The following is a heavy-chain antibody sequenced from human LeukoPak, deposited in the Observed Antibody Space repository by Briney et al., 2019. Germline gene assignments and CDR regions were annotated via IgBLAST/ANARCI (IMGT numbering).Heavy chain of an antibody. V-gene: IGHV1-69*06. CDR2: IIPIFGTA. CDR3: ARARLLWFGEQCYLDV. CDR1: GGTFSSYA. J-gene: IGHJ6*03. Sequence: ASVKVSCKASGGTFSSYAISWVRQAPGQGLEWMGRIIPIFGTANYAPKFQGRVTITADKSTSTAYMELSSLRSEDTAVYYCARARLLWFGEQCYLDVWGKGTTVTVSS. D-gene: IGHD3-10*01.